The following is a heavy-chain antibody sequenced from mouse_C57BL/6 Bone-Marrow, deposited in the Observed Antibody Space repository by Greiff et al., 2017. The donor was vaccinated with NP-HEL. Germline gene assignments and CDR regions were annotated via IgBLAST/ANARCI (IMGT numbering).Heavy chain of an antibody. CDR1: GFTFSSYG. J-gene: IGHJ2*01. D-gene: IGHD2-1*01. CDR2: ISSGGSYT. Sequence: EVMLVESGGDLVKPGGSLKLSCAASGFTFSSYGMSWVRQTPDKRLEWVATISSGGSYTYYPDSVKGRFTISRANAKKTLYLQMSSLKSEDTAMYYCARHKGYYGNYGFFDYWGQGTTLTVSS. V-gene: IGHV5-6*01. CDR3: ARHKGYYGNYGFFDY.